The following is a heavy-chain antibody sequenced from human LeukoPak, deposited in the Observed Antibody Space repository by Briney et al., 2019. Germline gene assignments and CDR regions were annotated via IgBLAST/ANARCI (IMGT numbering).Heavy chain of an antibody. J-gene: IGHJ4*02. Sequence: SETLSLTCTVSGGSISDNYWSWIRQPPGKGLEWIGYAYYSGHTNYNSSLKSRVTMSLDTPKSQFSLRLSSVTAADTAVYFCARHPFATPFDYWGPGTLVTVSS. CDR2: AYYSGHT. V-gene: IGHV4-59*08. CDR3: ARHPFATPFDY. D-gene: IGHD2-15*01. CDR1: GGSISDNY.